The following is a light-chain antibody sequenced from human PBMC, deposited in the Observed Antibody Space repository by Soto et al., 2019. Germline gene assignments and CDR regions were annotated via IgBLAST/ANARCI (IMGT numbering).Light chain of an antibody. CDR2: DAS. Sequence: EIMMTQSPATLSVPPRERATLSCRASQSVSSYLAWYQQKPGQAPRLLIYDASNRATGIPARFSGSGSGTDFTLTISILEPEDFAVYYCQQRSNWPPRWTFGQGTKVDIK. CDR3: QQRSNWPPRWT. J-gene: IGKJ1*01. CDR1: QSVSSY. V-gene: IGKV3-11*01.